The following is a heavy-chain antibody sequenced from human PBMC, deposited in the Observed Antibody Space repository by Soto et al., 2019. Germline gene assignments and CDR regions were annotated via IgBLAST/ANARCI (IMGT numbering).Heavy chain of an antibody. V-gene: IGHV3-21*01. D-gene: IGHD5-12*01. Sequence: PGGSLRLSCAASGFTFSSYSMNWVRQAPGKGLEWVSSISSSSSYIYYADSVKGRFTISRDNAKDSLYLQMNSLRAEDTAVYYCARNPLDGYNYKYYFDYWGQGTMVTVSS. CDR2: ISSSSSYI. J-gene: IGHJ4*02. CDR3: ARNPLDGYNYKYYFDY. CDR1: GFTFSSYS.